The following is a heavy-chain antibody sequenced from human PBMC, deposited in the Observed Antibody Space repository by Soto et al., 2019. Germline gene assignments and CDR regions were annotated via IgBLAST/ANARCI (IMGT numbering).Heavy chain of an antibody. CDR3: AIWGFCSGGSCYGNSQH. CDR2: IYYSGST. D-gene: IGHD2-15*01. J-gene: IGHJ1*01. Sequence: SETLSLTCTVSGGSISSGGYYWSWIRQHPGKGLEWIGYIYYSGSTYYNPSLKSRVTISVDTSKNQFSLKLSSVTAADTAVYYCAIWGFCSGGSCYGNSQHWCQGTLVSVSS. CDR1: GGSISSGGYY. V-gene: IGHV4-31*03.